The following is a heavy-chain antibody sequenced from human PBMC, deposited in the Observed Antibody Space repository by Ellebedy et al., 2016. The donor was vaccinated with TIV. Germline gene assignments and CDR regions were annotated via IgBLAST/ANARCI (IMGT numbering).Heavy chain of an antibody. CDR1: GFTFSSYA. Sequence: GESLKISXAASGFTFSSYAMHWVRQAPGKGLEYVSAISSNGGSTYYADSVKGRFTISRDNSKNTLYLQMGSLRSEDTAVYYCARVVRRSRCSSTSCFLYYFDYWGQGTLVTVSS. D-gene: IGHD2-2*01. CDR3: ARVVRRSRCSSTSCFLYYFDY. V-gene: IGHV3-64*02. J-gene: IGHJ4*02. CDR2: ISSNGGST.